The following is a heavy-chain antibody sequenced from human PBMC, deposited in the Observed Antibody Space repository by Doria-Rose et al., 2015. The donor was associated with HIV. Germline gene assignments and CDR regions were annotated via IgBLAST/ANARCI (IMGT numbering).Heavy chain of an antibody. CDR2: IFSDDER. CDR1: GVSLSSPGMG. V-gene: IGHV2-26*01. CDR3: ARIKSSRWYHKYYFDF. D-gene: IGHD6-13*01. Sequence: SGPVLVKPTETLTLTCTVSGVSLSSPGMGVSWIRQPPGKALEWLANIFSDDERSYKTSLKSRLTISRCTSKSQVVLTMTDMDPVDTATYYCARIKSSRWYHKYYFDFWGQGTLDIVTA. J-gene: IGHJ4*02.